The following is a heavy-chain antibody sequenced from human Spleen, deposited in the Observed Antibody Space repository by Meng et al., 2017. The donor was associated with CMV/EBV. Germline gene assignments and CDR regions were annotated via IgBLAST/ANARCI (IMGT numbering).Heavy chain of an antibody. CDR2: INHSGST. J-gene: IGHJ4*02. D-gene: IGHD2-2*02. CDR1: GYY. Sequence: GYYWSWIRQPPGKGLEWIGEINHSGSTNYNPSLKSRVTISVDTSKNQFSLKLSSVTAADTAVYYCARGIGYCSSTSCYTSADYFDYWGQGTLVTVSS. CDR3: ARGIGYCSSTSCYTSADYFDY. V-gene: IGHV4-34*01.